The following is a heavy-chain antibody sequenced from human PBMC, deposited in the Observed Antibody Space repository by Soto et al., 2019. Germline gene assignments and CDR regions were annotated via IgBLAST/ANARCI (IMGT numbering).Heavy chain of an antibody. V-gene: IGHV3-23*01. D-gene: IGHD2-2*01. J-gene: IGHJ4*02. Sequence: PGGSLRLSCAASGFTFSTYAMNWVRQAPGKGLEWVSAISGSGGDTYYADSVRGRFTISRDTSKNTLYLQMDSLRAEDTAVYYCVRTSSNWPHYWXQGTLVTVSS. CDR2: ISGSGGDT. CDR3: VRTSSNWPHY. CDR1: GFTFSTYA.